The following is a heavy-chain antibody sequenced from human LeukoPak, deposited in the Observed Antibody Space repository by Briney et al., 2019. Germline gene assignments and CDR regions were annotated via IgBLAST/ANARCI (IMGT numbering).Heavy chain of an antibody. V-gene: IGHV3-23*01. CDR3: ARDAHTGSGTYWGGVDYYYGLDV. CDR1: GFTFSSYS. CDR2: ISGSGGTT. Sequence: HPGGSLRLSCAASGFTFSSYSMNWVRQAPGKGLEWVSAISGSGGTTYNADSVKGRFTISRDNSKSTLYLQMNSLRAEDTAVYYCARDAHTGSGTYWGGVDYYYGLDVWGQGTTVTVSS. J-gene: IGHJ6*02. D-gene: IGHD3-10*01.